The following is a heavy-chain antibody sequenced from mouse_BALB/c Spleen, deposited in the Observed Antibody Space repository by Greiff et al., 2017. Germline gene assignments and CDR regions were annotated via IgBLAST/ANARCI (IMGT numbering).Heavy chain of an antibody. CDR1: GFSLTSYG. J-gene: IGHJ4*01. D-gene: IGHD2-10*02. CDR3: ARYGNYGAMDY. V-gene: IGHV2-2*02. Sequence: QVQLKESGPGLVQPSQSLSITCTVSGFSLTSYGVHWVRQSPGKGLEWLGVIWSGGSTDYNAAFISRLSISKDNSKSQVFFKMNSLQANDTAIYYCARYGNYGAMDYGGQGTSVTVSS. CDR2: IWSGGST.